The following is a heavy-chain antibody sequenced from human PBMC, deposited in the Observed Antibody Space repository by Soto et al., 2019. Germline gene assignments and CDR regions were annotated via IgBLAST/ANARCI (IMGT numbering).Heavy chain of an antibody. CDR2: IYYSGST. CDR1: GGSINSSSYY. CDR3: LSPQGYTDYYA. D-gene: IGHD1-26*01. Sequence: SETLSLTCTGSGGSINSSSYYWGWIRQPPGKGLEWIGSIYYSGSTYYNPSLKSRVTISVDTSKNQFSLKLSSVTAADTAVYYCLSPQGYTDYYACGQQNLLPLSS. V-gene: IGHV4-39*01. J-gene: IGHJ5*02.